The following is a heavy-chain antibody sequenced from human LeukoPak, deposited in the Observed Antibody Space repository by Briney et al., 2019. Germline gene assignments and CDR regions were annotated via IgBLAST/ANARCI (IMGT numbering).Heavy chain of an antibody. CDR2: TIPILGIA. CDR1: GGTFSSYA. CDR3: ARDGGSGSPSFGY. D-gene: IGHD3-10*01. V-gene: IGHV1-69*04. J-gene: IGHJ4*02. Sequence: ASVKVSCKASGGTFSSYAISWVRQAPGQGLEWMGRTIPILGIANYAQKFQGRVTITADKSTSTAYMELSSLRSEDTAVYYCARDGGSGSPSFGYWGQGTLVTVSS.